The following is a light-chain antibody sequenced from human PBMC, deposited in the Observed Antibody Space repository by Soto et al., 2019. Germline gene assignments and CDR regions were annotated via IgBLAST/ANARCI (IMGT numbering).Light chain of an antibody. Sequence: QSVLTQSSSASASLGSSVKLTCTLSSRHSSYIIAWHQQQPGKAPRYLMKLEDSGNYNKGSGVPDRFSGSSSGADRYLTISNLQSEDEAEYYRETWDSNTRVFGGGTKLTVL. J-gene: IGLJ3*02. CDR2: LEDSGNY. CDR3: ETWDSNTRV. V-gene: IGLV4-60*03. CDR1: SRHSSYI.